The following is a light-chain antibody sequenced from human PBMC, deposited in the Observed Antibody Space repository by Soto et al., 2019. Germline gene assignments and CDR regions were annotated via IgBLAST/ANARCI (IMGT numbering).Light chain of an antibody. V-gene: IGKV3-20*01. J-gene: IGKJ5*01. CDR1: ESLSSGF. CDR2: GAS. CDR3: QQYENSPIT. Sequence: EIGLTQSPGILSLSPGERATLSCRASESLSSGFLAWYQQKRGQAPRLLIYGASSRATGIPDRFSGSGSETDFTLTISRLEPEDFAMYYCQQYENSPITFGLGTRLEI.